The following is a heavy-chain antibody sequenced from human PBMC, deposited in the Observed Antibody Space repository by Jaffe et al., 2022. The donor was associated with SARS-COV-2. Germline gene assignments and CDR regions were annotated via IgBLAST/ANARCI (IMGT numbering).Heavy chain of an antibody. J-gene: IGHJ6*02. CDR2: IYTSGST. Sequence: QVQLQESGPGLVKPSQTLSLTCTVSGGSISSGSYYWSWIRQPAGKGLEWIGRIYTSGSTNYNPSLKSRVTISVDTSKNQFSLKLSSVTAADTAVYYCARANGYNWNYGLREIYYYGMDVWGQGTTVTVSS. CDR3: ARANGYNWNYGLREIYYYGMDV. CDR1: GGSISSGSYY. D-gene: IGHD1-7*01. V-gene: IGHV4-61*02.